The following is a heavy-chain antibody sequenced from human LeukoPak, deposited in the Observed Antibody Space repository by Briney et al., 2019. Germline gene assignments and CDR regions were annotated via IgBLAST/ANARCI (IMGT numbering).Heavy chain of an antibody. CDR3: ARDGYRLSGYFYYMDV. J-gene: IGHJ6*03. CDR2: ISAYNGNT. CDR1: GYTFTSYG. D-gene: IGHD2-2*03. Sequence: ASVKVSCKASGYTFTSYGISWVRQAPGQGLEWMGWISAYNGNTNYAQKLQGRVTMTTDTSTSTAYMELRSLRSDDTAVYYRARDGYRLSGYFYYMDVWGKGTTVTVSS. V-gene: IGHV1-18*01.